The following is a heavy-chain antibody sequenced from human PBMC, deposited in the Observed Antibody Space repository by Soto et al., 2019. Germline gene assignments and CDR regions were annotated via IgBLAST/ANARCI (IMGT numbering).Heavy chain of an antibody. J-gene: IGHJ4*02. CDR3: ASARSSSSTEFDY. CDR1: GFTFSSYA. CDR2: ISYDGSNK. V-gene: IGHV3-30-3*01. Sequence: GGSLRLSCAASGFTFSSYAMHWVRQAPGKGLEWVAVISYDGSNKYYADSVKGRFTISRDNSKNTLYLQMNSLRAEDTAVYYCASARSSSSTEFDYWGQGTLVTVSS. D-gene: IGHD6-13*01.